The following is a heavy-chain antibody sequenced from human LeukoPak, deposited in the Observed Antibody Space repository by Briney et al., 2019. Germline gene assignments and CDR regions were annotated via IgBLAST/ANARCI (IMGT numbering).Heavy chain of an antibody. CDR1: GGSINSFY. J-gene: IGHJ4*02. V-gene: IGHV4-4*07. Sequence: SETLSLTCTVSGGSINSFYWTWIRQPAGKGLEWIGRIYSSGSTNFNPSLKSRVTMSVDMSKSQFSLKLSSVTAADTAVYYCARERSGSGSYHSPFDYWGQGTLVTVSS. CDR3: ARERSGSGSYHSPFDY. D-gene: IGHD3-10*01. CDR2: IYSSGST.